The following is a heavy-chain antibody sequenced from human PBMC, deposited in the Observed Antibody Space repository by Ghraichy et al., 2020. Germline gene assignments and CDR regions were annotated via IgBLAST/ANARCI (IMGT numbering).Heavy chain of an antibody. CDR2: IYYSGST. CDR3: AREGGDHRYYPFDY. V-gene: IGHV4-59*01. J-gene: IGHJ4*02. CDR1: GGSISSYY. Sequence: SETLSLTCTVSGGSISSYYWSWIRQPPGKGLEWIGYIYYSGSTNYNPSLKSRVTISVDTSKNQFSLKLSSVTAADTAVYYCAREGGDHRYYPFDYWGQGTLVTVSS. D-gene: IGHD3-9*01.